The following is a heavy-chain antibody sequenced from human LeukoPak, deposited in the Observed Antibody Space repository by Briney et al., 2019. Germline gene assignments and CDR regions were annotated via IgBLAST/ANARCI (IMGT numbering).Heavy chain of an antibody. CDR2: INPGDSDT. V-gene: IGHV5-51*01. Sequence: GESLKISCKGSGYSFSSEWIGWVRQMPGKGLEWMGIINPGDSDTRYSPSFQGQVTISADKSISTTYLQWSSLKASDTAMYYCARHLSSMVGAYHFDYWGQGTLVTVSS. CDR1: GYSFSSEW. CDR3: ARHLSSMVGAYHFDY. J-gene: IGHJ4*02. D-gene: IGHD1-26*01.